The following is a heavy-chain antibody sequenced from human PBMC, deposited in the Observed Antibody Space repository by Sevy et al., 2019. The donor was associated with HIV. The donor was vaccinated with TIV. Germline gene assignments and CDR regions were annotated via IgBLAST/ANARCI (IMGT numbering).Heavy chain of an antibody. CDR3: VKEGGGEGGDH. CDR2: IKYDGSNK. CDR1: GFSFSSYG. J-gene: IGHJ4*02. D-gene: IGHD2-21*01. Sequence: GGSLRLSCAASGFSFSSYGMHWVRQAPGKGLEWMSYIKYDGSNKDYADSVKGRFTISRDNSKNTLYLQRNSLRVEDTAVFYWVKEGGGEGGDHWGQGTLVTVSS. V-gene: IGHV3-30*02.